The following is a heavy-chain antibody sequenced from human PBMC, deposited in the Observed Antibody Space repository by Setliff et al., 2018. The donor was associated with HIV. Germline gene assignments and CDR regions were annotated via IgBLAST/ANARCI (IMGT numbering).Heavy chain of an antibody. J-gene: IGHJ3*02. CDR2: IYYSGGT. CDR1: GGSITSGGFY. Sequence: SETLSLTCTDSGGSITSGGFYWSWIRRYPQKGLEWIGYIYYSGGTYYNPSLKSRVTMSVDTSKNQFSLKLSSVTAADTAVYYCARGDAMTSLGAFDIWGQGTMVTVS. V-gene: IGHV4-31*03. D-gene: IGHD2-2*01. CDR3: ARGDAMTSLGAFDI.